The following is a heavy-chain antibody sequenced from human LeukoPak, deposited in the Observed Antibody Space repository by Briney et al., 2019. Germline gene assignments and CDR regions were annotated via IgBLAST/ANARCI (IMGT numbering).Heavy chain of an antibody. CDR2: IYYTGST. D-gene: IGHD3-22*01. V-gene: IGHV4-59*01. CDR1: GGAITNYY. J-gene: IGHJ3*02. Sequence: PSETLSLTCGVSGGAITNYYWNWIRQAPGKGLEWLGYIYYTGSTTYNPSVKSRITISLDTSKKQISLKLRSVTAADTAVYYCARSNDIPAGAFDIWGQGTMVTVSS. CDR3: ARSNDIPAGAFDI.